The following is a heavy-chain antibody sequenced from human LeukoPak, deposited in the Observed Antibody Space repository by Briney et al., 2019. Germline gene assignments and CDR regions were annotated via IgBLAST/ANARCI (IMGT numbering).Heavy chain of an antibody. D-gene: IGHD6-19*01. CDR3: AKNDGSGWFPAVFDY. J-gene: IGHJ4*02. V-gene: IGHV3-48*03. CDR2: ISSGGTTM. Sequence: GGSLRLSCAASGFTFSSFEMNWVRQAPGKGLEWVSYISSGGTTMYYADSVKGRFTISRDNAKNSLYLQMNSLRAEDTAVYYCAKNDGSGWFPAVFDYWGQGTLVTVSS. CDR1: GFTFSSFE.